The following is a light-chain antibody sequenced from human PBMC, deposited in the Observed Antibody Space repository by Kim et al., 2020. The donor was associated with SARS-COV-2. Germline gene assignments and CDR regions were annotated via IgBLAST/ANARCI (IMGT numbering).Light chain of an antibody. Sequence: SASIGDRVTITCRASQDNNNHLAWFQQRPGRAPQPLICATSTLQSGVPSKFSGRGSGTDFTLTISNLQPEDFASYFCQQYHRCPHTFGRGTKLEI. V-gene: IGKV1-16*02. CDR2: ATS. CDR1: QDNNNH. CDR3: QQYHRCPHT. J-gene: IGKJ2*01.